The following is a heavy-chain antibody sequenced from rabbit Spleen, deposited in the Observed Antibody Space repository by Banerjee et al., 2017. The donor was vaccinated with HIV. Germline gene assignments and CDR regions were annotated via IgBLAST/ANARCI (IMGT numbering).Heavy chain of an antibody. D-gene: IGHD1-1*01. CDR3: ARDTSSSFSSYGMDL. CDR1: GFSFSSSDY. J-gene: IGHJ6*01. CDR2: IDIGSNGFT. V-gene: IGHV1S40*01. Sequence: QSLEESGGDLVKPGASLTLTCTASGFSFSSSDYMCWVRQAPGKGLEWIACIDIGSNGFTYFASWAKGRFTISKTSSTTVTLQMTSLTAADTATYFCARDTSSSFSSYGMDLWGPGTLVTVS.